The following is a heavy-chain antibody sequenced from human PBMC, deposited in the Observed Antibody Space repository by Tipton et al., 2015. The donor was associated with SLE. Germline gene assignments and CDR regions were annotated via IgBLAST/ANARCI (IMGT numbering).Heavy chain of an antibody. J-gene: IGHJ6*03. CDR3: ASGMTDYYYYMDV. D-gene: IGHD1-26*01. Sequence: QVQLVQSGAEVKKPGASVKVSCKASGYTFTSYAMHWVRQDPGQRLEWMGWINAGNGNTKYSQKFQGRVTIIRDTSASTAYMELSSLRSEDTAVYYCASGMTDYYYYMDVWGKGTTVTVSS. CDR2: INAGNGNT. V-gene: IGHV1-3*01. CDR1: GYTFTSYA.